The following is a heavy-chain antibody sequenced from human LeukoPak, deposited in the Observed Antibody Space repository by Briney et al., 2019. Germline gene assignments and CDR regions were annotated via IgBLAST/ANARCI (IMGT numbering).Heavy chain of an antibody. V-gene: IGHV5-51*01. J-gene: IGHJ5*02. CDR2: IYPGDSDT. CDR1: GYSFTSYW. D-gene: IGHD2-15*01. CDR3: ARRDCSGGSCHLLDWFDP. Sequence: GESLKISCKGSGYSFTSYWIGWVRQMPGKGLEWMGIIYPGDSDTRYSPSFQGQVTISADKSISTAYLQWSSLKASDTAMYYCARRDCSGGSCHLLDWFDPWGQGTLVTVSS.